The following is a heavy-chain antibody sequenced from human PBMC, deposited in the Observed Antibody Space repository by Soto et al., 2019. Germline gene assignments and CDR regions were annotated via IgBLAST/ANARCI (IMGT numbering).Heavy chain of an antibody. CDR2: IYPGDSDT. CDR3: ARQYYYDSSGYPAFDY. D-gene: IGHD3-22*01. CDR1: GYSFTSYW. Sequence: GESLKISCKGSGYSFTSYWIGWVRQMPGKGLEWMGIIYPGDSDTRYSPSFQGQVTISADKSISTAYLQWSSLKASDTAMYYCARQYYYDSSGYPAFDYWGQGTLVTVSS. J-gene: IGHJ4*02. V-gene: IGHV5-51*01.